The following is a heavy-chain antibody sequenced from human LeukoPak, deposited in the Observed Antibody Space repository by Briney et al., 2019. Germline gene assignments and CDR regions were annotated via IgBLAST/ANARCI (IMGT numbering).Heavy chain of an antibody. D-gene: IGHD3-3*01. CDR3: ARDRITIFGVVTPLDV. CDR2: IYYSGGT. J-gene: IGHJ6*02. V-gene: IGHV4-31*03. CDR1: GGSISSGGYY. Sequence: SQTLSLTCTVSGGSISSGGYYWSWIRQHPGKGLEWIGYIYYSGGTYYNPSLKSRVTISVDTSKNQFSLKLSSVTAADTAVYYCARDRITIFGVVTPLDVWGQGTTVTVSS.